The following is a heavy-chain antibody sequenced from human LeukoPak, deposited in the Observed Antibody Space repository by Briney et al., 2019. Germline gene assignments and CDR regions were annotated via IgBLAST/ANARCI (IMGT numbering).Heavy chain of an antibody. V-gene: IGHV4-39*01. CDR1: GRSISINSYF. J-gene: IGHJ4*02. Sequence: SETQSLTCTLSGRSISINSYFCAWIRQPRGKGLEWIGSIYYTEKTYYSPSLKSRVTMSVDTSKNQFSLKLSSVTAADTAVYYCASGYSSSSVDYWGPGTLVTVSS. CDR3: ASGYSSSSVDY. CDR2: IYYTEKT. D-gene: IGHD6-6*01.